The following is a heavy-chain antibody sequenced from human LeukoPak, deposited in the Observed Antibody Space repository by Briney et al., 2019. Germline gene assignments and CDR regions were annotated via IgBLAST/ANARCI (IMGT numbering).Heavy chain of an antibody. CDR1: GGSISSSSYY. Sequence: KPSETLSLTCTVSGGSISSSSYYWGWIRQPPGKGLEWIGYIYYSGSTNYNPSLKSRVTISVDTSKNQFSLKLSSVTAADTAVYYCAREGAAYCGGDCYSLAFDYWGQGTLVTVSS. D-gene: IGHD2-21*02. J-gene: IGHJ4*02. CDR2: IYYSGST. V-gene: IGHV4-61*01. CDR3: AREGAAYCGGDCYSLAFDY.